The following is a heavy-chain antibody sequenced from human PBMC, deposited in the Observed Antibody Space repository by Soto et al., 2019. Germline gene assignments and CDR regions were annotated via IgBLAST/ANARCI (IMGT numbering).Heavy chain of an antibody. CDR1: GGFFSGYY. V-gene: IGHV4-34*01. CDR2: INHSGNS. CDR3: ARGLISGSHYSGGWYYFDS. D-gene: IGHD1-26*01. J-gene: IGHJ4*02. Sequence: PSEALSLTCTASGGFFSGYYWSWIRQPPWRGLEWIGEINHSGNSNYNPALESRVTISVDPSQNQFSLELISVTAADTAVYYCARGLISGSHYSGGWYYFDSWGQGTQVTVSS.